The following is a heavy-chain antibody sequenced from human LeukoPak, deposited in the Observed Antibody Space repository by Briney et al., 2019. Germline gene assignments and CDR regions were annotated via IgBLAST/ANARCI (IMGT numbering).Heavy chain of an antibody. J-gene: IGHJ1*01. Sequence: PGGSLRLSCAASGFAFSSYAMHWVRQGPGKGLEWVAFIRYDGSNKYYADSVKGRFTISRDNAKHSLYLQMNSLRAEDMALYYCAKDKAAAGSEYFQHWGQGTLVTVSA. CDR3: AKDKAAAGSEYFQH. CDR2: IRYDGSNK. V-gene: IGHV3-30*02. CDR1: GFAFSSYA. D-gene: IGHD6-13*01.